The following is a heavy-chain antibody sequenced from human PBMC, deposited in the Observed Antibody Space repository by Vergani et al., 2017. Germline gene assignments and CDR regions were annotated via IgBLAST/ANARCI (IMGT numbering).Heavy chain of an antibody. D-gene: IGHD3-22*01. J-gene: IGHJ6*02. CDR2: ISSNGGST. CDR1: GFTFSSYA. Sequence: EVQLVESGGGLVQPGGSLRLSCAASGFTFSSYAMHWVRQAPGKGLEYVSAISSNGGSTYYANSVKGRFTISRDNSKNTLYLQMGSLRAEDMAVYYCARDPWYYYYSSGYFFSGGMDVWGQGTTVTVSS. V-gene: IGHV3-64*01. CDR3: ARDPWYYYYSSGYFFSGGMDV.